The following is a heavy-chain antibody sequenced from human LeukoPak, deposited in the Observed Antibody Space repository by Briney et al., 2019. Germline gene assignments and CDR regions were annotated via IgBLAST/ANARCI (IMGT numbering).Heavy chain of an antibody. V-gene: IGHV3-23*01. Sequence: GGSLRLSCVASGFTFSDYAMNWVRQAPGKGLEWVSTITFSGIATSYAASVKGRFTISRDNSKNTLYLQMNSLRAEGTAVYYCAKSVAIGFDIWGQGTMVTVSS. CDR3: AKSVAIGFDI. CDR1: GFTFSDYA. D-gene: IGHD5-12*01. J-gene: IGHJ3*02. CDR2: ITFSGIAT.